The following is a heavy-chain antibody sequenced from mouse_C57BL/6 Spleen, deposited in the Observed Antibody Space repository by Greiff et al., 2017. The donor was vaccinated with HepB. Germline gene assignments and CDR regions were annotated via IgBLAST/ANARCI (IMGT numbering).Heavy chain of an antibody. CDR3: TLTTVVATDFDV. CDR1: GFNIKDYY. CDR2: IDPEDGDT. Sequence: EVQLQQSGAELVRPGASVKLSCTASGFNIKDYYMHWVKQRPEQGLEWIGRIDPEDGDTEYAPKFHGKATMTADTSSNTAYLQLSSLTSEDTAVYYCTLTTVVATDFDVWGTGTTVTVSS. J-gene: IGHJ1*03. V-gene: IGHV14-1*01. D-gene: IGHD1-1*01.